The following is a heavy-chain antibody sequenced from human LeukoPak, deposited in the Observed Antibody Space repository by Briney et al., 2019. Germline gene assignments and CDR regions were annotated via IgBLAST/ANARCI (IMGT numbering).Heavy chain of an antibody. D-gene: IGHD3-10*01. CDR3: ASRGKADFDY. Sequence: SETLSLTCTVSGGSISTYYWSWIRQPPGKGLEWIGYIYYTGSTNYNPSLKSRVTISVDTSKSQFSLKLSSATAADTAVYYCASRGKADFDYWGQGTLVTVSS. J-gene: IGHJ4*02. V-gene: IGHV4-59*08. CDR2: IYYTGST. CDR1: GGSISTYY.